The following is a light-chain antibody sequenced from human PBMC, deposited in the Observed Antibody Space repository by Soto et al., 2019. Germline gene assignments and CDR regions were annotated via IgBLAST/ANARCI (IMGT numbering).Light chain of an antibody. CDR1: QSVSSSF. Sequence: EIGLTMSPVALSLYNGERATLSCRASQSVSSSFLAWYQQKPGQAPRLLIYGASSRATGIPDRFSGSGSGTDFTLTIISLEPEDFVAYCCQVSGCSPTPFGERT. CDR2: GAS. CDR3: QVSGCSPTP. V-gene: IGKV3-20*01. J-gene: IGKJ4*01.